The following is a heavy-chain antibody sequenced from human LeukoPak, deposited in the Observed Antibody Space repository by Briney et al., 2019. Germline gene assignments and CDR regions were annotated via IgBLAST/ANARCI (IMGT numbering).Heavy chain of an antibody. Sequence: SETLSLTCTVSGGSISSSSYYWGWIRQPPGKGLEWIAYIFFVGTTHYNPSLKSRATISIDTSKNQFSLKLTSVTAADTAMYYCARRGWSDAFDIWGQGTMVTVSS. D-gene: IGHD6-19*01. CDR1: GGSISSSSYY. V-gene: IGHV4-61*05. J-gene: IGHJ3*02. CDR2: IFFVGTT. CDR3: ARRGWSDAFDI.